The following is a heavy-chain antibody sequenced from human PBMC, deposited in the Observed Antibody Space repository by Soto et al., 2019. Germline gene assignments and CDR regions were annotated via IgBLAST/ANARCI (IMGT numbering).Heavy chain of an antibody. Sequence: SETLSLTCAVSGDSISRGYYWAWIRQPPGKGLEYIGSIYHSGTTYYNPSLMRRVTISVDTSKNQFSLNLRSVTAADSAVYYCARFHFIAARPYYYYGMDVWGQGTTVTV. J-gene: IGHJ6*02. CDR2: IYHSGTT. CDR1: GDSISRGYY. V-gene: IGHV4-38-2*01. CDR3: ARFHFIAARPYYYYGMDV. D-gene: IGHD6-6*01.